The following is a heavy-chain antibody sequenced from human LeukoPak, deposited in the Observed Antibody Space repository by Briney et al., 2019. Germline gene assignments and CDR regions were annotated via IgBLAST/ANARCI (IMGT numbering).Heavy chain of an antibody. Sequence: GGSLRLSCAASGFTFSDYHMTWIRQAPGKGLEWVSYISDSGSTIYYADSVKGRFAISRDNSKNSLFVQMNSLRAEDTAVYFCAKSRSGSANWALQIFDNWGQGTLVTVSS. D-gene: IGHD1-1*01. CDR3: AKSRSGSANWALQIFDN. V-gene: IGHV3-11*01. CDR2: ISDSGSTI. J-gene: IGHJ4*02. CDR1: GFTFSDYH.